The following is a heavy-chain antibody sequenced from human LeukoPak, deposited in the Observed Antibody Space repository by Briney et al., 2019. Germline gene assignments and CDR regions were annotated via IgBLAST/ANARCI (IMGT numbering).Heavy chain of an antibody. V-gene: IGHV1-8*01. CDR2: MNPNSGNT. CDR3: ARFCSSTSCYRLTRGGFDI. J-gene: IGHJ3*02. CDR1: GYTFTSYD. D-gene: IGHD2-2*01. Sequence: GTSVKVSCKASGYTFTSYDINWVRQATGQGLEWMGWMNPNSGNTGYAQKFQGRVTMTRNTSISTAYMELRSLRSDDTAVYYCARFCSSTSCYRLTRGGFDIWGQGTMVTVSS.